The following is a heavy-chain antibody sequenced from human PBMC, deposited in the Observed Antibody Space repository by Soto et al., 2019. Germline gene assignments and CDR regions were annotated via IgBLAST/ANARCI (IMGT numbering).Heavy chain of an antibody. J-gene: IGHJ4*02. CDR1: GGSISSGGYS. CDR2: IYFRGTT. V-gene: IGHV4-61*08. CDR3: ARMNYYDTSGYPFDY. D-gene: IGHD3-22*01. Sequence: SETLSLTCAVSGGSISSGGYSWSWIRQPPGKGLEWIGYIYFRGTTNYNPSLKSRVTMSADTSKNQFSLKLNPVTAADTAVYYCARMNYYDTSGYPFDYWGQGMMVTVSS.